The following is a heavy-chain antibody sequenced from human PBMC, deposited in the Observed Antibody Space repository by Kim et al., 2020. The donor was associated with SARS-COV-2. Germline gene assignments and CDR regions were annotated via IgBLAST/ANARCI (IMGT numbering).Heavy chain of an antibody. CDR2: IYWDDDW. J-gene: IGHJ5*02. V-gene: IGHV2-5*02. Sequence: SGPTLVKPTQTLTLTCSFSGFSLSTSGVGVGWIRQPPGQALEWLAVIYWDDDWRRSPSLKNRLTITKDTSKNQVVLTMTNMDPADTATYFCAHSLYDSRNWFDPRGQGILVSVSS. CDR1: GFSLSTSGVG. D-gene: IGHD3-22*01. CDR3: AHSLYDSRNWFDP.